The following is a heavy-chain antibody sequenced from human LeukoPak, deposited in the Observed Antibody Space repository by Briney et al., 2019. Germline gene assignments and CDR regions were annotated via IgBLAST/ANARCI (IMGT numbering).Heavy chain of an antibody. J-gene: IGHJ4*02. V-gene: IGHV3-74*01. CDR3: TIGVELLTY. Sequence: GGSLRLSCAASGFTLSSYWMHWVRQAPGKGLVWVSRIKSDGRTNYADSVKGRFTISRDNAKTSLYLQMNSLRVEDTAVYYCTIGVELLTYWGQGTLVTVSS. D-gene: IGHD1-7*01. CDR2: IKSDGRT. CDR1: GFTLSSYW.